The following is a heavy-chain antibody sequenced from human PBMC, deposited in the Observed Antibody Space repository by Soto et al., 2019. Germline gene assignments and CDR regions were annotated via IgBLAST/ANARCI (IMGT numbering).Heavy chain of an antibody. CDR3: ARRRLYSDYYYMDV. CDR1: GCSISSYY. V-gene: IGHV4-59*01. CDR2: IYYSGST. D-gene: IGHD2-8*01. J-gene: IGHJ6*03. Sequence: SETLSLTCTVSGCSISSYYWSLIRQPPGKGLEWIGYIYYSGSTNYNPSLKSRVTISVDTSKNQFSLKLSSVTAADTAVYYCARRRLYSDYYYMDVWGKGTTVTVSS.